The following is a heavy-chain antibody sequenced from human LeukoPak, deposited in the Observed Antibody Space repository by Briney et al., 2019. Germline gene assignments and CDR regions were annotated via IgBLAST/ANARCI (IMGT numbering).Heavy chain of an antibody. CDR1: GGSLSRGSYY. CDR3: ARDCLDPLAYYYYMDV. V-gene: IGHV4-61*02. CDR2: IYTSGST. D-gene: IGHD5/OR15-5a*01. J-gene: IGHJ6*03. Sequence: SQTLSPTRTGSGGSLSRGSYYWSWIPQPPRKGLEWIWRIYTSGSTNYNPSLKSRVTISVDTSKNQFSLKLSSVTAADTAVYYCARDCLDPLAYYYYMDVWGKGTTVTVSS.